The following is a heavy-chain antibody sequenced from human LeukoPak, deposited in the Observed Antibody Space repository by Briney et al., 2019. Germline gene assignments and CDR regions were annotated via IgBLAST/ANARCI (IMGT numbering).Heavy chain of an antibody. CDR3: ARAKYSSGWYLDY. J-gene: IGHJ4*02. V-gene: IGHV4-31*03. Sequence: SETLSLTCTVSGGSISSGNYYWGWIRQPPGKGLEWIGYIHYSGSTYYNPSLKSRVTISVDTSKNQFSLKVSSVTAADTAVYYCARAKYSSGWYLDYWGQGTLVTVSS. CDR2: IHYSGST. CDR1: GGSISSGNYY. D-gene: IGHD6-19*01.